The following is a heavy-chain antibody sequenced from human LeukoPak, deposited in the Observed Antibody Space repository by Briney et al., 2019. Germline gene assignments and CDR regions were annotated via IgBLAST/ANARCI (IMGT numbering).Heavy chain of an antibody. CDR3: ARYNYYGSGSYYYFDS. Sequence: SSETLSLTCTVSGGSISSYYWSWIRQPPGKGLEWMGYIYYSGRTYYNPSLKSRVTISVDTPKNQFSLKLSSVTAADTAVYYCARYNYYGSGSYYYFDSWGQGTLVTVSS. V-gene: IGHV4-59*08. CDR2: IYYSGRT. J-gene: IGHJ4*02. D-gene: IGHD3-10*01. CDR1: GGSISSYY.